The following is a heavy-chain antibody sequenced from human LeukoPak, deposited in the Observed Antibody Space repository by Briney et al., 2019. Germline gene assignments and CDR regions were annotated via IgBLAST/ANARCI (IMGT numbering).Heavy chain of an antibody. CDR3: ARGRSGYYADI. Sequence: GGSLRLSCAASGFTFSDVWMHWVRQAPGKGLVWVSCINTDGSSTSSADSVKGRFTISRDNAKNTLYLQMSSLRAEDTAVYYCARGRSGYYADIWGQGTMVTVSS. D-gene: IGHD3-3*01. J-gene: IGHJ3*02. V-gene: IGHV3-74*01. CDR1: GFTFSDVW. CDR2: INTDGSST.